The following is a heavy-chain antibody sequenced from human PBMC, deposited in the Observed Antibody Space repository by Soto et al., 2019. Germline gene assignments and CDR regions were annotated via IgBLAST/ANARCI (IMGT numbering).Heavy chain of an antibody. CDR2: IYHSGST. D-gene: IGHD3-10*01. V-gene: IGHV4-30-2*01. J-gene: IGHJ4*02. Sequence: QLQLQESGSGLVKPSQTLSLTCAVSGGSISSGGYSWSWIRQPPGKGLEWIGYIYHSGSTYYNPSPKSRVTKSVDRSKNQFSLKLGSVTAADPAVYYCARAIGWFGELLGGYYFDYWGQGTLVTVSS. CDR3: ARAIGWFGELLGGYYFDY. CDR1: GGSISSGGYS.